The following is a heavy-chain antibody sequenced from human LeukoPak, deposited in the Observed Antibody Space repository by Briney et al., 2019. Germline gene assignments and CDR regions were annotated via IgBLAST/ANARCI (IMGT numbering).Heavy chain of an antibody. V-gene: IGHV3-66*01. CDR3: ARDGPRAGRGVIFDS. Sequence: GGSLRLSCAASGFTVSSNYMSWVRQAPGKGLEWVSVIYSGGSIYYADSVKGRFTISRDNSKNTMYLQMNSLRAEDTAVYYCARDGPRAGRGVIFDSWGQGTLVTVAS. D-gene: IGHD3-10*01. J-gene: IGHJ4*02. CDR1: GFTVSSNY. CDR2: IYSGGSI.